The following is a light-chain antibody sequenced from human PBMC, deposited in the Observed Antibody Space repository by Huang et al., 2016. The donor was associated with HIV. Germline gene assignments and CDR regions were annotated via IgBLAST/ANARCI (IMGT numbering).Light chain of an antibody. CDR1: QSVASDY. CDR3: QQYGSSPIS. CDR2: AIS. V-gene: IGKV3-20*01. J-gene: IGKJ5*01. Sequence: NVVTQSPGTLSLSPGERATLSCRASQSVASDYLAWYQQKPGQPPRLLIYAISNRANGIQDRCSGSGSGTDLTLTISSLEPEDSAVYYCQQYGSSPISFGQGTRLDIK.